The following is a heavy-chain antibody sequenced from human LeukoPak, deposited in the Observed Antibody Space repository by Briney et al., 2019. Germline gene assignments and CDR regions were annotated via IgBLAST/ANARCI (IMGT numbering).Heavy chain of an antibody. CDR1: GYSFTSNY. CDR2: IYPRDGST. V-gene: IGHV1-46*01. J-gene: IGHJ4*02. Sequence: ASVKVSCKASGYSFTSNYIHWVRQAPGQGLEWMGMIYPRDGSTSYAQKFQGRVTVTRDTSTSTVHMELSGLRSEDTAVYYCARDQEAFDYWGQGTLVTVPS. CDR3: ARDQEAFDY.